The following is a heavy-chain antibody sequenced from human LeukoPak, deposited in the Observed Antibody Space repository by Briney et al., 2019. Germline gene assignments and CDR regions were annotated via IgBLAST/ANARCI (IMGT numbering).Heavy chain of an antibody. D-gene: IGHD6-19*01. J-gene: IGHJ4*02. CDR3: ARAGAIAVAGTFDY. CDR1: GGTFSSYT. CDR2: IIPILGIA. V-gene: IGHV1-69*02. Sequence: ASVKASCKASGGTFSSYTISWVRQAPGQGHEWMGRIIPILGIANYAQKFQGRVTITADKSTSTAYMELSSLRSEDTAVYYCARAGAIAVAGTFDYWGQGTLVTVSS.